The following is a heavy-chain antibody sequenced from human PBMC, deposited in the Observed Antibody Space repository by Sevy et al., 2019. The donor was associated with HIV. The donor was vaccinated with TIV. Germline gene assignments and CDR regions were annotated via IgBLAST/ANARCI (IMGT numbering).Heavy chain of an antibody. CDR2: ITNSGSSM. CDR1: GFLFSRYE. V-gene: IGHV3-48*03. J-gene: IGHJ4*02. D-gene: IGHD4-17*01. Sequence: GGSLRLSCAASGFLFSRYEMNWVRQAPGKGLEWVSYITNSGSSMSYSDSVRGRFTISRDNAKNSLFLQMNSLRAEDTAIYYRARDLPPSATTVAHFDYWGQGTLVTVSS. CDR3: ARDLPPSATTVAHFDY.